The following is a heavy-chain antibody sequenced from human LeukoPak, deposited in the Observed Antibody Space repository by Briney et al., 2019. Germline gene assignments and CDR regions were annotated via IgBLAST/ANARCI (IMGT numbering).Heavy chain of an antibody. D-gene: IGHD3-9*01. Sequence: GGSLRLSCAASGFTFSGSAMHWVRQASGKGLEWVGRIRSKANGYATAYAASVKGRFTISRDDSKNTAYLQMNSLKTGDTAVYYCTSSYYDILDYYGMDVWGQGTTVTVSS. CDR1: GFTFSGSA. V-gene: IGHV3-73*01. J-gene: IGHJ6*02. CDR3: TSSYYDILDYYGMDV. CDR2: IRSKANGYAT.